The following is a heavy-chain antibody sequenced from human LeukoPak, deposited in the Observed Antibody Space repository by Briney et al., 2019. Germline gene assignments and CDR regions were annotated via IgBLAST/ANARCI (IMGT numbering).Heavy chain of an antibody. CDR2: ISCDSSYT. Sequence: KTRGSPRLSCAASGFTFSYYYMSWICQAPGKGLEWVSYISCDSSYTNYAYSVKGQCTISRDNAKNSLYLQINSLRAEDTAISYCAVGKYGGYWVSSGDSWGHGTLVSVSS. V-gene: IGHV3-11*03. J-gene: IGHJ4*01. CDR3: AVGKYGGYWVSSGDS. D-gene: IGHD5-12*01. CDR1: GFTFSYYY.